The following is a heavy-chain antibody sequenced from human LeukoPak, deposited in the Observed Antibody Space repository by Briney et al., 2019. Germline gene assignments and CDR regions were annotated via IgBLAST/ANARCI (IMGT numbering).Heavy chain of an antibody. J-gene: IGHJ5*02. CDR3: ARDNKIGYQLGWFDP. V-gene: IGHV3-9*01. D-gene: IGHD2-2*01. Sequence: GGSLRLSCAASGFTFDDYAMHWVRQAPGKGLEWVSGISWNSGSKGYADSVKGRFIISRDDAKNSLFLQMNSLRVEDPAVYYCARDNKIGYQLGWFDPWGQGTLVTVSS. CDR1: GFTFDDYA. CDR2: ISWNSGSK.